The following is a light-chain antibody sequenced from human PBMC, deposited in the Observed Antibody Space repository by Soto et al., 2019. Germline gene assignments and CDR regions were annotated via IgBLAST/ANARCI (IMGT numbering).Light chain of an antibody. CDR2: KAS. Sequence: DIHMTQSPSTLSASVGDRVTITCRARQSISTWLAWYQQKPGKAPKLLMYKASRLQGGVPSRFSGSGAGTEFEITISCLQPDDVATYYCQQYYTYPLTGGGGTRVDIQ. J-gene: IGKJ4*02. V-gene: IGKV1-5*03. CDR1: QSISTW. CDR3: QQYYTYPLT.